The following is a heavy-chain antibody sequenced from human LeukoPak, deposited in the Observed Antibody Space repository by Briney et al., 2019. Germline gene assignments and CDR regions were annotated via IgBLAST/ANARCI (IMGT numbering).Heavy chain of an antibody. CDR3: ARRAGAYSHPYDY. D-gene: IGHD4/OR15-4a*01. V-gene: IGHV4-59*01. CDR1: GGSISNYY. J-gene: IGHJ4*02. CDR2: IYYSGIT. Sequence: SETLSLTCTVSGGSISNYYWNYIRQPPGKGLEWIGYIYYSGITNYNPSLKSRVTISVDTSKNQFSLKLSSVTAAGTAVYYCARRAGAYSHPYDYWGQGTLVTVSS.